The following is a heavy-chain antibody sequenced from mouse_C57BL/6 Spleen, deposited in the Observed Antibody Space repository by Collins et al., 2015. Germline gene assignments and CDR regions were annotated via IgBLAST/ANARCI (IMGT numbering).Heavy chain of an antibody. J-gene: IGHJ4*01. CDR2: IDPANGNT. D-gene: IGHD2-3*01. CDR3: VSYDGFTIYYAMDY. Sequence: EVQLQQSVAELVRPGASVKLSCTASGFNXKNTYMHWVKQRPEQGLEWIGRIDPANGNTKYAPKFQGKATITADTSSNTAYLQLSSLTSEDTAIYYCVSYDGFTIYYAMDYWGQGTSVTVSS. CDR1: GFNXKNTY. V-gene: IGHV14-3*01.